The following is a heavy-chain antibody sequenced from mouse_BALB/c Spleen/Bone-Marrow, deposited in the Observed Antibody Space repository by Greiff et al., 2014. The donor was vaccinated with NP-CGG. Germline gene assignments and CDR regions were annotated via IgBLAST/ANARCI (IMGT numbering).Heavy chain of an antibody. J-gene: IGHJ4*01. D-gene: IGHD3-1*01. Sequence: EVKLVESGPELVKPRASVKVSCKASGYSFTDYNMYWVKQSHGKSLEWIGYIDPYNGGTSYNQKFKGKATLTVDKSSSTAFMHLNSLTSEDSAVYYCASYHSSGYAMDYWGQGTSVTVSS. CDR2: IDPYNGGT. V-gene: IGHV1S135*01. CDR1: GYSFTDYN. CDR3: ASYHSSGYAMDY.